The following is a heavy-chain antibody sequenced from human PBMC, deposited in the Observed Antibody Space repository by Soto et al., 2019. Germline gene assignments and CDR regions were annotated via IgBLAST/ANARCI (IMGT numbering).Heavy chain of an antibody. J-gene: IGHJ5*02. CDR2: IYSSGST. Sequence: SETLSLTFTVSGGAISTYYWTWIRQPAGKGLEWIGRIYSSGSTKCNPSLQSRVTMSLDTSNNQFSLRLTSVTAADTAVYYCARGQRFSDWFDPWGQGTLVTVSS. V-gene: IGHV4-4*07. CDR3: ARGQRFSDWFDP. CDR1: GGAISTYY. D-gene: IGHD3-3*01.